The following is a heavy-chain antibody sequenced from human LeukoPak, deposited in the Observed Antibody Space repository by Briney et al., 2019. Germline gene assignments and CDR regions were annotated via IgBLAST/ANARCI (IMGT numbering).Heavy chain of an antibody. V-gene: IGHV3-49*04. CDR3: TRDQTPYY. J-gene: IGHJ4*02. CDR1: GFTFGDYA. Sequence: GGSLRLSCTASGFTFGDYAMTWVRQAPGKGLEWVGFIASETYGGTSEYAASVKGRFTISRDDSKSIAYLQMNSLKTEDTAVYYCTRDQTPYYWGQGTLVTVSS. CDR2: IASETYGGTS.